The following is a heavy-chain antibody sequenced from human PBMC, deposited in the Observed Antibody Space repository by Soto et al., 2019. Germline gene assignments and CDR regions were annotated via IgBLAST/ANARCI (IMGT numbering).Heavy chain of an antibody. CDR2: ISSSGGST. V-gene: IGHV3-23*01. J-gene: IGHJ4*02. Sequence: QPXGSLRLSCAASGVTFSNYAMSWVRQAPGKGLEWVSLISSSGGSTYYADSVKGRFTISRDNSKNTLYLQMNSLRDVDTAVYFCAKGRLGLRDLQSFDYWGQGTLVTVSS. CDR1: GVTFSNYA. D-gene: IGHD1-1*01. CDR3: AKGRLGLRDLQSFDY.